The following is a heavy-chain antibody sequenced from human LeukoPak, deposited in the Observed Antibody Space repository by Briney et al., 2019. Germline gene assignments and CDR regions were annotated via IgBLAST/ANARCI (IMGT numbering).Heavy chain of an antibody. J-gene: IGHJ4*02. CDR3: ARDIVGATPQMVDY. D-gene: IGHD1-26*01. Sequence: ASVKVSCKASGYTFTSYGISWVRQAPGQGLEWMGWISAYNGNTNYAQKLQGRVTMTTDTSTSTAYMELSSLRSEDTAVYYCARDIVGATPQMVDYWGQGTLVTVSS. CDR2: ISAYNGNT. V-gene: IGHV1-18*01. CDR1: GYTFTSYG.